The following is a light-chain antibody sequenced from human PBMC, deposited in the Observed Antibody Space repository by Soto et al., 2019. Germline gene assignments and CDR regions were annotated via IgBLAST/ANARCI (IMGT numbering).Light chain of an antibody. CDR3: QVWDSRSDHVV. CDR2: DDS. J-gene: IGLJ2*01. CDR1: NIGSKS. Sequence: SYELTQPPSVSVAPGQTARVTCGGDNIGSKSVHWYQQKPGQAPVLVVYDDSDRPSGIPERFSGSKSGSMATLTISGVEAGYEDDYYSQVWDSRSDHVVFGGGTKLTVL. V-gene: IGLV3-21*02.